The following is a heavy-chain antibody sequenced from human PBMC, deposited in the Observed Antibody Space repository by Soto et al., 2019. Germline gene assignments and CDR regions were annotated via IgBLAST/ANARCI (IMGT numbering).Heavy chain of an antibody. D-gene: IGHD2-21*02. V-gene: IGHV3-48*02. CDR2: ISSSSENI. CDR3: ARLPKGSVVTG. J-gene: IGHJ4*01. CDR1: GFSFRDHS. Sequence: VGSLRLSCVGSGFSFRDHSMNWVRQPPGKGLQWISYISSSSENIYYADSVKGRFTVSRDSAKNTLFLQMNSLRDDDSAIYYCARLPKGSVVTGWGQGSLVTVSS.